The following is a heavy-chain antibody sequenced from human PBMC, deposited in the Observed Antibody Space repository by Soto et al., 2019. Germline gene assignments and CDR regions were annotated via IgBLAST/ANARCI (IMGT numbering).Heavy chain of an antibody. CDR2: IDPRGGST. J-gene: IGHJ6*02. CDR3: ARVVQQPISSNYYGLDV. CDR1: GYIFTSHF. D-gene: IGHD6-13*01. V-gene: IGHV1-46*01. Sequence: VQLVQSGAEVKKPGASVKVSCEASGYIFTSHFIHWVRQAPGQGLEWIGVIDPRGGSTNSAQKFRGRVTLTRDTSTSTVYIDLSSLRSADTAIYYCARVVQQPISSNYYGLDVWGQGTTVTVSS.